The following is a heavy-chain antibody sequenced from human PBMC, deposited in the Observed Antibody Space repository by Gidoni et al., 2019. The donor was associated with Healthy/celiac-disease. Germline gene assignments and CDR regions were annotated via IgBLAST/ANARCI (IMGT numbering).Heavy chain of an antibody. J-gene: IGHJ4*02. CDR2: IIPIFGTA. Sequence: EEKKPGSSVKVSCKASGATFSSYAISLVRQAPGQGLEWMGGIIPIFGTANYAQKFQGRVTITADESTSTAYMELSSLRSEDTAVYYCARSITIFGVNFDYWGQGTLVTVSS. CDR1: GATFSSYA. V-gene: IGHV1-69*01. D-gene: IGHD3-3*01. CDR3: ARSITIFGVNFDY.